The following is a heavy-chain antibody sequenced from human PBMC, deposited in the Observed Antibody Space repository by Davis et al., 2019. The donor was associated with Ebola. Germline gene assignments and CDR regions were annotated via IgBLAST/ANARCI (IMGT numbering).Heavy chain of an antibody. D-gene: IGHD1-1*01. CDR3: ARAQFPTTSDH. V-gene: IGHV1-24*01. Sequence: ASVQVSCKVSGYTPTELSMHRVRQAPGKGREWMGSFDPEDGEAIYAQKFQDRVIVTEDTSTDTAYMELSSLRSDDTAVYYCARAQFPTTSDHWGQGTLVTVSS. CDR1: GYTPTELS. J-gene: IGHJ4*02. CDR2: FDPEDGEA.